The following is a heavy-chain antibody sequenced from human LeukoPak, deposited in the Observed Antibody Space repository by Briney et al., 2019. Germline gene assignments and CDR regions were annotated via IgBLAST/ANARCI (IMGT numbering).Heavy chain of an antibody. CDR3: ANLPIRGSGSYYTDY. Sequence: HPGGSLRLSCAASGFTFSSCGMHWVRQAPAKGLEWVAFIRYDGSDKYYADSVKGRFTISRDNSKNTLYLQMNSLRAEDTAAYYCANLPIRGSGSYYTDYWGQGTLVTVSS. CDR2: IRYDGSDK. J-gene: IGHJ4*02. CDR1: GFTFSSCG. V-gene: IGHV3-30*02. D-gene: IGHD3-10*01.